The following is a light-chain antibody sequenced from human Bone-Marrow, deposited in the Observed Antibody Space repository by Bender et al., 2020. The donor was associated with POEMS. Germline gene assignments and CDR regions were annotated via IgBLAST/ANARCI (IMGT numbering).Light chain of an antibody. CDR1: SLPKQY. V-gene: IGLV3-25*03. Sequence: SSELTQPPSVSVSPGQTARITCSGDSLPKQYVCWYQQKAGQAPLLMIYKDRERPSGIPQRFSGSTSGTTVSLIISGVQAEDEADYYCQAWGSSTVVFGGGTQLTVL. J-gene: IGLJ2*01. CDR3: QAWGSSTVV. CDR2: KDR.